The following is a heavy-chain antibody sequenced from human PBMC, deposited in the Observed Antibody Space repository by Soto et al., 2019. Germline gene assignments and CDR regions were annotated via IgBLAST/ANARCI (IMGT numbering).Heavy chain of an antibody. D-gene: IGHD3-22*01. CDR3: AKGLYYYDSSGPSGVEYFQH. Sequence: LRLSCAASGFTFDDYAMHWVRQAPGKGLEWVSGISWNSGSIGYADSVKGRFTISRDNAKNSLYLQMNSLRAEDTALYYCAKGLYYYDSSGPSGVEYFQHWGQGTLVTAPQ. CDR1: GFTFDDYA. V-gene: IGHV3-9*01. J-gene: IGHJ1*01. CDR2: ISWNSGSI.